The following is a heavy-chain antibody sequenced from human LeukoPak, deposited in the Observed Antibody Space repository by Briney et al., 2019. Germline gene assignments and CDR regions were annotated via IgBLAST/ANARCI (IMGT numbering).Heavy chain of an antibody. CDR3: ARHSYYDFLWDY. V-gene: IGHV4-61*02. Sequence: SQTLSLTCTVSGGSISSGSYYWSWIRHPAGKGLEWIGRIYTSGSTNYNPSLKSRVTISVDTSKNQFSLKLSSVTAADTAVYYCARHSYYDFLWDYWGQGTLVTVSS. J-gene: IGHJ4*02. CDR1: GGSISSGSYY. CDR2: IYTSGST. D-gene: IGHD3-3*01.